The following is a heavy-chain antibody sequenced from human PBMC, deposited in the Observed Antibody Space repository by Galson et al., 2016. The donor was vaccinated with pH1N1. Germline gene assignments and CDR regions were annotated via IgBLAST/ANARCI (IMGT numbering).Heavy chain of an antibody. V-gene: IGHV4-30-4*01. CDR2: IYVRGIT. D-gene: IGHD3-10*01. J-gene: IGHJ4*02. CDR1: GGSISSGDNY. Sequence: TLSLTCSVSGGSISSGDNYWSWVRQSPGKGLEWIGHIYVRGITYYNPSLKSPVTISVDTSKSQFSLSLTSVTAADTAVYYCARGIRGRSPDRTFYFDYWGQGTLVTVSS. CDR3: ARGIRGRSPDRTFYFDY.